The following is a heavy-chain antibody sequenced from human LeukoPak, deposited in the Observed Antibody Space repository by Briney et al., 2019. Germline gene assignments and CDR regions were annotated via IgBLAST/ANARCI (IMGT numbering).Heavy chain of an antibody. CDR1: GFTFSSYW. Sequence: GGSLRLSCAASGFTFSSYWMSWVRQAPGKGLEWVANIKQDGSEKYYVDSVKGRFTISRDNAKNSLYLQMNSLRAEDTAVYYCARLTYYYDSSGYYQLGFDYWGQGTLVTVSS. J-gene: IGHJ4*02. CDR3: ARLTYYYDSSGYYQLGFDY. V-gene: IGHV3-7*01. D-gene: IGHD3-22*01. CDR2: IKQDGSEK.